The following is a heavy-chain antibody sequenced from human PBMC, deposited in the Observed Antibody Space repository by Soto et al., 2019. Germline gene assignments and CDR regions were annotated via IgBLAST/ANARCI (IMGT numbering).Heavy chain of an antibody. CDR3: ARLHSTYASDAFDI. Sequence: PSETLSLTCAVSGGSISSSNWWSWVRQPPGKGLEWIGEIYHSGSTNYNPSLKSRVTISVDKSKNQFSLKLNSVPAADTAVYYCARLHSTYASDAFDIWGLGTMVTLS. D-gene: IGHD2-2*01. V-gene: IGHV4-4*02. CDR1: GGSISSSNW. J-gene: IGHJ3*02. CDR2: IYHSGST.